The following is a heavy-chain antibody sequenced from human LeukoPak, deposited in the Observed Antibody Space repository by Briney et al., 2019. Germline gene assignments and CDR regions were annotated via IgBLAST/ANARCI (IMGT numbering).Heavy chain of an antibody. J-gene: IGHJ4*02. V-gene: IGHV1-2*02. CDR3: ARVRGYSSSSGFDY. CDR2: INPNSGGT. Sequence: ASVKVSCKASGYTFTDYYIHWVRQAPGQGLEWMGWINPNSGGTNYAQKFQGRVTMTRDTSISTAYMELSRLRSDDTAVYYCARVRGYSSSSGFDYWGQGTLVTVSS. D-gene: IGHD6-6*01. CDR1: GYTFTDYY.